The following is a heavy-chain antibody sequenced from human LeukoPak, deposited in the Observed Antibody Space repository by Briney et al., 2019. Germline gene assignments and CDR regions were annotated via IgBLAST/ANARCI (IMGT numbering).Heavy chain of an antibody. D-gene: IGHD2-21*02. J-gene: IGHJ4*02. CDR2: IYYSGST. V-gene: IGHV4-34*11. CDR3: ARAYCVGDCSVLHIYFDN. CDR1: GGSFSGYY. Sequence: SETLSLTCAVYGGSFSGYYWSWIRQAPGKGLEWIGYIYYSGSTTYNPSLKSRVTISVDTSKNQFSLKLSSVTAADTAVYYCARAYCVGDCSVLHIYFDNWGQGTLVTVSS.